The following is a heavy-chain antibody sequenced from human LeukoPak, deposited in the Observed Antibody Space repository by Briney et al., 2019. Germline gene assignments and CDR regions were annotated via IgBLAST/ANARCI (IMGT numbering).Heavy chain of an antibody. D-gene: IGHD3-10*01. CDR2: ISAYNGNT. V-gene: IGHV1-18*01. Sequence: ASVKVSCKASGYTFTSYGISWVRQAPGQGLEWMGWISAYNGNTNYAQKLQGRVTMTTDTSTSTAYMELRSLRSDDTAVYYCARDLAYGSGSYQPSDTAHYFDYWGQGTLVTVSS. J-gene: IGHJ4*02. CDR3: ARDLAYGSGSYQPSDTAHYFDY. CDR1: GYTFTSYG.